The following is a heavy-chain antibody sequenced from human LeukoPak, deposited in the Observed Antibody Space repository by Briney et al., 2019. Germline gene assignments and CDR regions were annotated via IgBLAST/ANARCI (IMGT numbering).Heavy chain of an antibody. J-gene: IGHJ4*02. D-gene: IGHD1-20*01. V-gene: IGHV4-31*03. CDR2: IYYSGST. CDR3: ARVGNWNYVVY. CDR1: GGSVSSGGYY. Sequence: SETLSLTCTVSGGSVSSGGYYWSWIRQHPGKGLEWIGYIYYSGSTYYNPSLKSRVTISVDTSKNQFSLKLSSVTAADTAVYYCARVGNWNYVVYWGQGTLVTVSS.